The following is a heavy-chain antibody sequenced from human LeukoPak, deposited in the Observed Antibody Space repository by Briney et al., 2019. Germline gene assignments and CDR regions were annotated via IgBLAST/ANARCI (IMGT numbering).Heavy chain of an antibody. J-gene: IGHJ6*03. CDR3: ARDRWNQRNYYYYMDV. CDR2: ISSSSSYI. CDR1: GFTFSSYS. Sequence: GGSLRLSCAASGFTFSSYSMNWVRQAPGKGLEWVSSISSSSSYIYYADSVKGRFTISRDNAKNSLYLQMNSLRAEDTAVYYCARDRWNQRNYYYYMDVCGKGNTVTVSS. D-gene: IGHD1-1*01. V-gene: IGHV3-21*01.